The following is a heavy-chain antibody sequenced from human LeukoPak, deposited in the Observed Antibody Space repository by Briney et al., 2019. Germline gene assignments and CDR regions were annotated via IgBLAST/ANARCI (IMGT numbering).Heavy chain of an antibody. D-gene: IGHD4-17*01. Sequence: ASVKVSCKASGYTFTNYYMHWVRQAPGQGLEWMGWINPTSGGTKYQGRVTMTRDTSISTAYMELNTLRSDDTAMYYCARAAGDYGDYDYFYYMDVWGKGTTVTISS. CDR1: GYTFTNYY. CDR3: ARAAGDYGDYDYFYYMDV. J-gene: IGHJ6*03. V-gene: IGHV1-2*02. CDR2: INPTSGGT.